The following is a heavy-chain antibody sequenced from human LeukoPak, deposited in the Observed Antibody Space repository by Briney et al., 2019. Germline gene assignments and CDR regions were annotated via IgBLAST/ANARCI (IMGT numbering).Heavy chain of an antibody. V-gene: IGHV4-59*01. D-gene: IGHD1/OR15-1a*01. J-gene: IGHJ4*02. CDR3: ASQLGGKTFH. CDR1: GVSINTYF. CDR2: VYYNGIT. Sequence: SETLSLTCTVSGVSINTYFWSWIRQPPGKGLEWIGYVYYNGITNYNPSLKSRVSISLDTSKNQFSLRLNSVTAAETAVYYCASQLGGKTFHWGQGTLVTVSS.